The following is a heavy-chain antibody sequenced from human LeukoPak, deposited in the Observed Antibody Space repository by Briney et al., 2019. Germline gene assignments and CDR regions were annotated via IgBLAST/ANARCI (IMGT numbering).Heavy chain of an antibody. CDR3: ARHRAVAGTIDY. CDR1: GYSFTSYW. D-gene: IGHD6-19*01. CDR2: IYPGDSDT. J-gene: IGHJ4*02. V-gene: IGHV5-51*01. Sequence: GESLQISCRGSGYSFTSYWIGWVRQLPGKGLEWMGIIYPGDSDTRYSPSFQGQVTISADKSISTAYLQWSSLKASDTAMYYCARHRAVAGTIDYWGQGTLVTVSS.